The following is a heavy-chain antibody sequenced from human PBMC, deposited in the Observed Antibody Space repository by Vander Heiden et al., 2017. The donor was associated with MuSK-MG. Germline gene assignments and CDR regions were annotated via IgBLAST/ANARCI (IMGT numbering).Heavy chain of an antibody. D-gene: IGHD3-22*01. Sequence: QVQLVQSGAEVRKPGCSVQVSCKASGGTFSSYAISWVRQAPGQGLEWMGGIIPIFGTANYAQKFQGRVTITADESTSTAYMELSSLRSEDTAVYYCASRGEDSSGYLYYFDYWGQGTLVTVSS. J-gene: IGHJ4*02. CDR3: ASRGEDSSGYLYYFDY. CDR1: GGTFSSYA. CDR2: IIPIFGTA. V-gene: IGHV1-69*01.